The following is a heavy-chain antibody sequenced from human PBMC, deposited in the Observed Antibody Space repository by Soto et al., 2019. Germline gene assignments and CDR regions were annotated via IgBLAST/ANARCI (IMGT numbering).Heavy chain of an antibody. CDR3: ARDLGGIAVAGSSYYYGMDV. CDR1: GGTFSSYA. CDR2: VIPIFGTA. D-gene: IGHD6-19*01. V-gene: IGHV1-69*13. Sequence: SVKVSCKASGGTFSSYAISWVRQAPGQGLEWMGGVIPIFGTANYAQKFQGRVTITADESTSTAYMELSSLRSEDTAVYYCARDLGGIAVAGSSYYYGMDVCGQGTTVTVYS. J-gene: IGHJ6*02.